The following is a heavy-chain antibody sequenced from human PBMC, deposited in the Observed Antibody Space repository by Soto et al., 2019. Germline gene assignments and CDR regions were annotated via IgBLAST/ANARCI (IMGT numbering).Heavy chain of an antibody. J-gene: IGHJ4*02. Sequence: EVQLVESGGGLVQPGGSLRLSCAASGFTFNSYWMHWVRQAPGKGLVWVSRIDSDESSTSYADSVKGRFTISRDNAKNTLYLQMNSLGADDTAVYYCVKGGTYFDYWGQGTLVTVSS. CDR2: IDSDESST. CDR3: VKGGTYFDY. CDR1: GFTFNSYW. D-gene: IGHD1-1*01. V-gene: IGHV3-74*01.